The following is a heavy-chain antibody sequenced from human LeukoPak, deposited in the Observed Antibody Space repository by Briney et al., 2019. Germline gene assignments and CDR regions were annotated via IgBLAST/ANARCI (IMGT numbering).Heavy chain of an antibody. D-gene: IGHD3-10*01. CDR2: IKQDGSEK. CDR1: GFTFSSYW. Sequence: GGSLRLSCAASGFTFSSYWMSWVRQAPGKGLEWVANIKQDGSEKFYVDSVKGRFTISRDNTLNSLYLQMNSLRAEDTAVYYCARHREYYGSGSYYKGDNWFDPWGQGTLVTVSS. J-gene: IGHJ5*02. V-gene: IGHV3-7*01. CDR3: ARHREYYGSGSYYKGDNWFDP.